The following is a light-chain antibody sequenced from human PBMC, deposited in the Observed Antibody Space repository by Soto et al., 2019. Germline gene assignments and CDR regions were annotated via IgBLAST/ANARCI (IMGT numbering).Light chain of an antibody. CDR2: AAS. Sequence: DIQMTQSPSSLSASVGDRVTITCRASQSISSYLNWYQQKPGKAPKLLIYAASSLQSGVPSRFSGSGSGTDFPLTLSSLQTEDFATFQCQHSYSTSWTFGQGTKVEIK. CDR1: QSISSY. V-gene: IGKV1-39*01. J-gene: IGKJ1*01. CDR3: QHSYSTSWT.